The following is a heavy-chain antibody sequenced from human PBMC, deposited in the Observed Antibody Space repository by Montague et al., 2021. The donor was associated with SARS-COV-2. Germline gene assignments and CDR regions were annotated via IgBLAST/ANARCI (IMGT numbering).Heavy chain of an antibody. CDR2: IHYSGYT. CDR1: GGALNSGPYY. J-gene: IGHJ6*02. D-gene: IGHD2-2*01. V-gene: IGHV4-39*01. CDR3: ARGDRYCSSTSCHYPMRAPRPSYYGMDA. Sequence: SETLSLTCAVSGGALNSGPYYWGWIRQPPGKGLEWLASIHYSGYTYNHPSLRSRVTISVDLAKNQFSLKVSSVTAADTAVYYCARGDRYCSSTSCHYPMRAPRPSYYGMDAWDQGTTVTVSS.